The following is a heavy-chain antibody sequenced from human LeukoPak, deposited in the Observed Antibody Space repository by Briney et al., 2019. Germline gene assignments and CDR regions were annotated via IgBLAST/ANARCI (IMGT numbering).Heavy chain of an antibody. J-gene: IGHJ4*02. CDR3: ARRDYGGHSFGNFDY. CDR2: IDPSDSYT. V-gene: IGHV5-10-1*01. CDR1: GYSFTSYW. Sequence: GESLKISCKGSGYSFTSYWISWVRQMPGKGLEWMGRIDPSDSYTNYSPSFQGHVTISADKSISTAYLQWSSLKASDAAMYYCARRDYGGHSFGNFDYWGQGTLVTVSS. D-gene: IGHD4-23*01.